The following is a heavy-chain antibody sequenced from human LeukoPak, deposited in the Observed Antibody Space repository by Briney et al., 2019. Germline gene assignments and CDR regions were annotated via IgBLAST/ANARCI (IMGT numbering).Heavy chain of an antibody. D-gene: IGHD2-8*01. CDR3: ARYINGAFDY. Sequence: GASVKVSCKASGYTFANYGVHWVRHAPGQRLEWMGWINGGNGYTKYSQKFQGRVTITGDTSASTAYMELSSLRSEDTAVYYCARYINGAFDYWGQRTLVTVSS. CDR1: GYTFANYG. V-gene: IGHV1-3*01. J-gene: IGHJ4*02. CDR2: INGGNGYT.